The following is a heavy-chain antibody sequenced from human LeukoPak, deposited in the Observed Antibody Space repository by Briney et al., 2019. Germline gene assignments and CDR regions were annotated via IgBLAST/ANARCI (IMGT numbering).Heavy chain of an antibody. Sequence: PGGSLRLSCAASGFTFSNYAMSWVRQAPGKGLEWVSTISGSGGSTYYADSVKGRFTISRDTSKNTLYLQMNSLRAEDTAVYYCAKDEYYYDSSGLFDYWGQGTLVTVSS. V-gene: IGHV3-23*01. CDR3: AKDEYYYDSSGLFDY. CDR1: GFTFSNYA. D-gene: IGHD3-22*01. CDR2: ISGSGGST. J-gene: IGHJ4*02.